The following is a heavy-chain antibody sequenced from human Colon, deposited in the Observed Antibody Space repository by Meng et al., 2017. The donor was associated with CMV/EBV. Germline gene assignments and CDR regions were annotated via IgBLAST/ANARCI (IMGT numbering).Heavy chain of an antibody. D-gene: IGHD3-22*01. CDR3: ARLMIEGDYYYGMDV. CDR2: ITSSSSYI. V-gene: IGHV3-21*01. J-gene: IGHJ6*02. CDR1: GFTFSGYS. Sequence: GGSLRLSCAASGFTFSGYSMNWVRQAPGKGLEWVSSITSSSSYIYYADSLKGRFTISRDNARSSLYLQMNSLRAEDTAVYYCARLMIEGDYYYGMDVWGQGTTVTVSS.